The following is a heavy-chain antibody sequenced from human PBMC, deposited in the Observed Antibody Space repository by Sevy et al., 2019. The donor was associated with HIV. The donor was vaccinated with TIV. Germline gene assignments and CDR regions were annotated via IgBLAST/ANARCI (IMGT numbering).Heavy chain of an antibody. D-gene: IGHD3-22*01. V-gene: IGHV3-48*03. CDR3: ARYIDSSGYSYAFDP. Sequence: GGSLRLSCKASGFIFSNYEMNWVRQVPGKGLEWVSYISPSGHAIYYADSVKGRFTVSRDNAKNSLYLQMNSLRSDDTALYYCARYIDSSGYSYAFDPWGQGTMVTVSS. CDR2: ISPSGHAI. J-gene: IGHJ3*01. CDR1: GFIFSNYE.